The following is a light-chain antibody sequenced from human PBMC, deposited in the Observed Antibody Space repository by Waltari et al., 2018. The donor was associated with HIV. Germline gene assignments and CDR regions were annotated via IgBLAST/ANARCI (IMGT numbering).Light chain of an antibody. J-gene: IGLJ1*01. V-gene: IGLV2-14*03. Sequence: QSALTQPASVSGSPGQSITISCTGTSTDVGHFTYVSWYQQHPDKAPNLIIYDVSTRPSGISDRFAGSKSGNTASLTISGLQGEDEADYFGSSYTGSSTLGVFGTGTRVTVL. CDR1: STDVGHFTY. CDR2: DVS. CDR3: SSYTGSSTLGV.